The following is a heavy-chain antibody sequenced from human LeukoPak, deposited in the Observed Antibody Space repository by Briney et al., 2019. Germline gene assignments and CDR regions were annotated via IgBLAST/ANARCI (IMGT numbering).Heavy chain of an antibody. CDR2: ISSSSSYI. J-gene: IGHJ4*02. D-gene: IGHD3-10*01. CDR1: GFTFSSYS. CDR3: ARGTSYYYGSGSYSPY. V-gene: IGHV3-21*01. Sequence: GGSLRLSCAASGFTFSSYSMNWVRQAPGKGLEWVSSISSSSSYIYYADSVKGRFTISRGNAKNSLYLQMNSLRAEDTAVYYCARGTSYYYGSGSYSPYWGQGTLVTVSS.